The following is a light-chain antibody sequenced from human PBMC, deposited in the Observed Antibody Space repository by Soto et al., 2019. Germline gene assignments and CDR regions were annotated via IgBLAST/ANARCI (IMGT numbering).Light chain of an antibody. CDR2: KAS. CDR1: QSISGW. CDR3: QQCHSYSPT. Sequence: DIQMTQSPSTLSASVGDRVTITCRASQSISGWLAWYQQKPGNAPKLLIYKASSLQSGVPSRFSGSGSGTEFTLTISSLQPDDFATYYCQQCHSYSPTFGQGTTVDIK. V-gene: IGKV1-5*03. J-gene: IGKJ1*01.